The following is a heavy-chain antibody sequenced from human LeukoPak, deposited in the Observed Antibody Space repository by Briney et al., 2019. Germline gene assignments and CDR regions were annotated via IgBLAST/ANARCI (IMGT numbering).Heavy chain of an antibody. CDR2: ISYDGSNK. V-gene: IGHV3-30*18. CDR3: AKDLIYSSSWPEHFDY. J-gene: IGHJ4*02. D-gene: IGHD6-13*01. CDR1: GFTFSSYG. Sequence: PGRSLRLSCAASGFTFSSYGMHWVRQAPGKGLEWVAVISYDGSNKYYADSVKGRFTISRDNSKNTLYLQMNSLRAEDTAVYYCAKDLIYSSSWPEHFDYWGQGTLVTVSS.